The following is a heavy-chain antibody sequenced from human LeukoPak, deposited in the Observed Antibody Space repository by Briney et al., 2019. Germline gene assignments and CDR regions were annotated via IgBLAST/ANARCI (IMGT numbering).Heavy chain of an antibody. Sequence: GGSLRLSCAASGFTVSSNYMSWVRQAPGKGLEWVSVIYSGGSTYYADSVKGRFTISRDNSKNTLYLQMNSLRAEDTAVYYCARASSPPYDFWSGYYTGNYYYYGMDVWGQGTTVTVSS. CDR2: IYSGGST. J-gene: IGHJ6*02. D-gene: IGHD3-3*01. CDR3: ARASSPPYDFWSGYYTGNYYYYGMDV. V-gene: IGHV3-53*01. CDR1: GFTVSSNY.